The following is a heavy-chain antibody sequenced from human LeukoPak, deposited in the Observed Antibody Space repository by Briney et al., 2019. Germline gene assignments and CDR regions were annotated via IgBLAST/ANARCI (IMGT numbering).Heavy chain of an antibody. Sequence: GGSLRLSCAASGFTFSSFGMHWVRQAPGKGLEWVAFIRYDGSNKYYADSVKGRFTISRDNSKNTLYLQMNSLRAEETAVYYCAKDQRYYFDYWGQGTMVTVSS. CDR1: GFTFSSFG. CDR3: AKDQRYYFDY. J-gene: IGHJ4*02. CDR2: IRYDGSNK. V-gene: IGHV3-30*02.